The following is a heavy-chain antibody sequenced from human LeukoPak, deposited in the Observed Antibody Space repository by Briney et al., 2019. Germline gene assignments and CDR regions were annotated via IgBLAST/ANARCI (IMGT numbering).Heavy chain of an antibody. D-gene: IGHD6-25*01. CDR2: IKQDGSEK. J-gene: IGHJ4*02. CDR1: GFTFSSYW. Sequence: GGSLRLSCAASGFTFSSYWMSWVRQAPGKGLEWVANIKQDGSEKYYVDSVKGRFTISRDSAKNSLYLQMNSLRAEDTAVYYCARAVAAGAFDYWGQGTLVTVSS. CDR3: ARAVAAGAFDY. V-gene: IGHV3-7*01.